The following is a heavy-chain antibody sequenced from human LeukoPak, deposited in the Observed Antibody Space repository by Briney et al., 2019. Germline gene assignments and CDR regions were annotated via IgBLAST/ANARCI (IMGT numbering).Heavy chain of an antibody. D-gene: IGHD2-21*02. CDR2: INHSGST. V-gene: IGHV4-39*07. CDR3: ARGGFYCGGDCYVDY. J-gene: IGHJ4*02. CDR1: GGSISSSSYY. Sequence: SETLSLTCTVSGGSISSSSYYWGWIRQPPGKGLEWIGEINHSGSTNYNPSLKSRVTISVDTSKNQFSLKLSSVTAADTAVYYCARGGFYCGGDCYVDYWGQGTLVTVSS.